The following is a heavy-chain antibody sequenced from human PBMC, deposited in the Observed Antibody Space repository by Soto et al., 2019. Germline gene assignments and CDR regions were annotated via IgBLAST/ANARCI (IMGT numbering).Heavy chain of an antibody. CDR2: INHSGST. D-gene: IGHD3-10*01. CDR1: GGSFSGYY. Sequence: PSETLSLTCAVYGGSFSGYYWSWIRQPPGKGLEWIGEINHSGSTNYNPSLKSRVTISVDTSKNQFSLRLSSVTAADTAVYYCASDASGSYYNRWFDPWGQGTLVTVSS. J-gene: IGHJ5*02. CDR3: ASDASGSYYNRWFDP. V-gene: IGHV4-34*01.